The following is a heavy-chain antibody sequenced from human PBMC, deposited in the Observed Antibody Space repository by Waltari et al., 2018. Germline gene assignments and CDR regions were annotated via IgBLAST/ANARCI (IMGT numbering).Heavy chain of an antibody. V-gene: IGHV4-38-2*02. CDR1: GYSISSGYY. CDR2: IYHSGST. D-gene: IGHD6-13*01. CDR3: ARDWQQLGWDY. Sequence: QVQLQESGPGLVKPSETLSLTCAVSGYSISSGYYWGWIRQPPGKGLEWIGSIYHSGSTYYNPSLKSRVTISVDTSKNQCSLKLSSVTAADTAVYYCARDWQQLGWDYWGQGTLVTVSS. J-gene: IGHJ4*02.